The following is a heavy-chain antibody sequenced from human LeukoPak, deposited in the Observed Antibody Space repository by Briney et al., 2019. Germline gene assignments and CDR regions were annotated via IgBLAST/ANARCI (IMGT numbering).Heavy chain of an antibody. CDR2: IYYSGST. Sequence: SETLSLTCTVSGGSISSHYWSWIRQPPGKGLEWIGYIYYSGSTNYNPSLKSRVTISVDTSKNQFSLMLSSVTAADTAVYYCARHLHSGYYSPRFDPWGQGTLVTVSS. CDR1: GGSISSHY. V-gene: IGHV4-59*08. CDR3: ARHLHSGYYSPRFDP. D-gene: IGHD5-12*01. J-gene: IGHJ5*02.